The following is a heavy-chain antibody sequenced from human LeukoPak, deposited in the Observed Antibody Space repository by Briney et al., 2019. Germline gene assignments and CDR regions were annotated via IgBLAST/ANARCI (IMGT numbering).Heavy chain of an antibody. D-gene: IGHD3-22*01. J-gene: IGHJ4*02. V-gene: IGHV4-4*07. CDR2: IYASGST. Sequence: SETLSLTCTVSGGSISFYYWNWIRQPAGKGLEMIGRIYASGSTNYNPSLKSRVTMSVDTSKNQFSLKLNFVTAADTAVYYCARDVGYYDSSAFDSWGQGTLVTVSS. CDR3: ARDVGYYDSSAFDS. CDR1: GGSISFYY.